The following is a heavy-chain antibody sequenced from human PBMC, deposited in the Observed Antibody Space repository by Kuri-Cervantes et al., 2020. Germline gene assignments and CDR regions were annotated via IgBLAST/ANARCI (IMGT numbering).Heavy chain of an antibody. V-gene: IGHV1-8*02. Sequence: ASVKVSCKASGYTFTGYYIHWVRQAPGQGLEWMGWMNPNSGNTGYAQKFQGRVTMTRNTSISTAYMELSSLRSEDTAVYYCARFTDCGGDCPLDYWGQGTPVTVSS. D-gene: IGHD2-21*02. J-gene: IGHJ4*02. CDR3: ARFTDCGGDCPLDY. CDR1: GYTFTGYY. CDR2: MNPNSGNT.